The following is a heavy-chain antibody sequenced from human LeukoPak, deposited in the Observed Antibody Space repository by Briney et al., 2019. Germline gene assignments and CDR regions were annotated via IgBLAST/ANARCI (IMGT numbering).Heavy chain of an antibody. CDR1: GFPFSYFG. CDR3: AKDLMRDRWFGES. Sequence: GGSLRLSCAASGFPFSYFGMHWVRQAPGKGLEWVAFIRFDGNDKFYADSVKGRFTISKDTSRNTLYLQMNSLRAEDTPVYYCAKDLMRDRWFGESWGQGTLVTVSS. D-gene: IGHD3-10*01. CDR2: IRFDGNDK. V-gene: IGHV3-30*02. J-gene: IGHJ5*02.